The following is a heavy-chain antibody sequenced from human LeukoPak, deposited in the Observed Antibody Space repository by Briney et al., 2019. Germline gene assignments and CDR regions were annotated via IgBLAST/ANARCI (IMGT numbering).Heavy chain of an antibody. D-gene: IGHD3-10*01. CDR3: ARDRSEVAIHYFDY. J-gene: IGHJ4*02. V-gene: IGHV3-30-3*01. CDR1: GFNFSSYV. CDR2: ISYDGSSE. Sequence: GRSLRLSCAASGFNFSSYVMHWVRQAPGKGLEWVALISYDGSSEYYADSVKGRFTVSRDNSRNTLYLQMNSLRAEDTAVYYCARDRSEVAIHYFDYWGQGNLVTVSS.